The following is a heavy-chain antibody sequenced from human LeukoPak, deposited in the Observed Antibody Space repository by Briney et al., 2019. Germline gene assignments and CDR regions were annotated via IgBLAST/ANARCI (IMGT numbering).Heavy chain of an antibody. D-gene: IGHD1-7*01. J-gene: IGHJ4*02. Sequence: NPSETLSLTCTVSGGSISGHYWNWIRQSPEKGLEWIGYIYYSGTINYNPSLKARVTMSIDTSKSQFSLKLSSVTAADTAIYYCAKSKSLGLQYFDNWGQGTLATVSS. CDR3: AKSKSLGLQYFDN. CDR2: IYYSGTI. V-gene: IGHV4-59*11. CDR1: GGSISGHY.